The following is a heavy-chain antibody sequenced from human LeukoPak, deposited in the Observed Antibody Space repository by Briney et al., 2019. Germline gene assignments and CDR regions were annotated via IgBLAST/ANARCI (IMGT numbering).Heavy chain of an antibody. V-gene: IGHV1-46*01. CDR1: GYTSTNYY. CDR2: INPSGDDT. D-gene: IGHD3-22*01. Sequence: ASVKVSCKTSGYTSTNYYMHWVRQAPGQGLELMGIINPSGDDTTYPQKFQGRVTMTRDTSTSTVYMELSSLRSDDTAVYYCARDPYYYDSSGYYLDYWGQGTLVTVSS. J-gene: IGHJ4*02. CDR3: ARDPYYYDSSGYYLDY.